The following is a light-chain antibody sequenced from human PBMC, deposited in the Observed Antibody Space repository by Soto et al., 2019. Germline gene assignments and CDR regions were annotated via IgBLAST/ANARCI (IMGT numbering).Light chain of an antibody. CDR2: DAS. CDR1: QSISSW. V-gene: IGKV1-5*01. J-gene: IGKJ1*01. CDR3: QQYNSYSWT. Sequence: DIQMTQSPSTLSASLGDRVTITCRASQSISSWLDWYQQKPGKAPKLLIYDASSLESGVPSRFSGSGSGTESTLTISSLQPDDFETYYCQQYNSYSWTFGQGTKVDIK.